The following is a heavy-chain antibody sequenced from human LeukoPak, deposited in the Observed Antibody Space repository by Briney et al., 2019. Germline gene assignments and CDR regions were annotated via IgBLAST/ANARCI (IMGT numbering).Heavy chain of an antibody. Sequence: SETLSLTCAVSGYSISSSYYWGWIRQPPGKGLEWIGSIYYSGSTCYNPSLKSRVTISVDTSKNQFSLKLSSVTAADTAVYYCARHIGDYDFWSGYFYYFDYWGQGTLVTVHS. CDR2: IYYSGST. D-gene: IGHD3-3*01. V-gene: IGHV4-38-2*01. CDR1: GYSISSSYY. CDR3: ARHIGDYDFWSGYFYYFDY. J-gene: IGHJ4*02.